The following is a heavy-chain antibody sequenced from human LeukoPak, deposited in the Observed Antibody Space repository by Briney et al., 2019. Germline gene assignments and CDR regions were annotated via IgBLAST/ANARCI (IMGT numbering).Heavy chain of an antibody. CDR3: ARSNWNDVSYFDY. Sequence: GRSLRLSCAASGFTFSSYGMHWVRQAPGKGLEWVAVIWYDGSNKYYADSVKGRFTISRDNSKNTLYLQMNSLRTEDTAVYYCARSNWNDVSYFDYWGQGTLVTVSS. CDR1: GFTFSSYG. D-gene: IGHD1-1*01. J-gene: IGHJ4*02. CDR2: IWYDGSNK. V-gene: IGHV3-33*01.